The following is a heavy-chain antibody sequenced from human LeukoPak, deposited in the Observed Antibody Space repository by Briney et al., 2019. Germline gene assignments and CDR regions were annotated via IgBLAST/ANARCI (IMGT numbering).Heavy chain of an antibody. CDR3: ARDQYDTWSRRGNFDS. Sequence: GGSLRLSCAASGFTFSSYAMHWVRQAPGKGLEWVAVISYDGSNKYYADSVKGRFTISRDNSKNTLYLQMNSLRAEDTAVFYCARDQYDTWSRRGNFDSWGQGTLVIVSS. CDR1: GFTFSSYA. V-gene: IGHV3-30*04. D-gene: IGHD3-3*01. J-gene: IGHJ4*02. CDR2: ISYDGSNK.